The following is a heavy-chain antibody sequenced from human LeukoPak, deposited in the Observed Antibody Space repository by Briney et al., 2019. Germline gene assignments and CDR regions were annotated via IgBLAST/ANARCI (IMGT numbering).Heavy chain of an antibody. J-gene: IGHJ4*02. V-gene: IGHV4-59*01. Sequence: PSETLSLTCTVSGGSISSYYWSWIRQPPGKGLEWIGYIYYSGSTNYNPSLKSRVTISVDTSKNQFSLKLSSVTAADTAVYYCARDRRPALDYWGQGTLVTVSS. CDR1: GGSISSYY. CDR3: ARDRRPALDY. CDR2: IYYSGST.